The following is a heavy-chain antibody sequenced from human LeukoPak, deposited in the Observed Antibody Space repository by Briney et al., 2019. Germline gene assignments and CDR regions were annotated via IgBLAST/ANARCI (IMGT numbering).Heavy chain of an antibody. V-gene: IGHV1-18*01. CDR1: GYTFTSYG. CDR3: ARVFTDTDYGDYKTHYYYYYMDV. Sequence: WASVKVSCKASGYTFTSYGISWVRQAPGQGLEWMGWISAYNGNTNYAQKLQGRVTMTTDTSTSTAYMELRSLRSDDTAVYYCARVFTDTDYGDYKTHYYYYYMDVWGKGTTVTVSS. D-gene: IGHD4-17*01. CDR2: ISAYNGNT. J-gene: IGHJ6*03.